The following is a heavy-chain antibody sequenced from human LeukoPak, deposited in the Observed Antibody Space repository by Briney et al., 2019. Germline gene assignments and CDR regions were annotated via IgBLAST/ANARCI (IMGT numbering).Heavy chain of an antibody. D-gene: IGHD3-10*01. V-gene: IGHV1-2*02. CDR1: GYTFTGYY. CDR3: AREAVLNPRMVRGVIVWFDP. Sequence: ASVKVSCKASGYTFTGYYMHWVRQAPGQGLEWMGWINPNSGGTNYAQKLQGRVTMTRDTSISTAYMELSRLRSDDTAVYYCAREAVLNPRMVRGVIVWFDPWGQGTLVTVSS. CDR2: INPNSGGT. J-gene: IGHJ5*02.